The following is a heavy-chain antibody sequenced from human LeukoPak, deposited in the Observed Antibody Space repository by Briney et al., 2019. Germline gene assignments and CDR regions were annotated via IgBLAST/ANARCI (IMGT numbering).Heavy chain of an antibody. CDR1: GGSITHYY. J-gene: IGHJ3*02. V-gene: IGHV4-59*01. CDR3: AATTSGGDAFDI. CDR2: SYYSGST. D-gene: IGHD1-26*01. Sequence: SETLSLTCTVSGGSITHYYWTWIRQPPGKTLEWIGYSYYSGSTKYNPSLKSRVTISVDTSNNQFSLNLRSVTAADTAVYYCAATTSGGDAFDIWGQGTMVTVSS.